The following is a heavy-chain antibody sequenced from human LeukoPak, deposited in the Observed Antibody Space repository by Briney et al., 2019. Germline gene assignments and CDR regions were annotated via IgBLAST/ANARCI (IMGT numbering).Heavy chain of an antibody. V-gene: IGHV3-7*01. CDR1: GFTFSLYW. D-gene: IGHD2-15*01. CDR2: IKQDGSEE. CDR3: ARGGGI. Sequence: HPGGSLRLSCVVSGFTFSLYWRNWVRQAPGKGLEWVANIKQDGSEEYYVDSVKGRFTISRDNAKNSLYLQMNSLRVEDTAVYYCARGGGIWGQGTMVTVSS. J-gene: IGHJ3*02.